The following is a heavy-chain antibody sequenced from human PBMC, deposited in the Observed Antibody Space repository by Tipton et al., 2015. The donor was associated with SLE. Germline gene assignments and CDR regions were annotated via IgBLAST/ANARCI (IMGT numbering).Heavy chain of an antibody. CDR1: GGSFSGYY. J-gene: IGHJ4*02. CDR3: ARRHYSGPFDS. V-gene: IGHV4-34*01. D-gene: IGHD5-12*01. Sequence: TLSLTCAVYGGSFSGYYWTWSRQPPGKGLEWIGEINHSGSTNYNPSLKSRVSFSIDTSKHQFSLKLNSVTAADTAVYYCARRHYSGPFDSWGQGTLVTVSS. CDR2: INHSGST.